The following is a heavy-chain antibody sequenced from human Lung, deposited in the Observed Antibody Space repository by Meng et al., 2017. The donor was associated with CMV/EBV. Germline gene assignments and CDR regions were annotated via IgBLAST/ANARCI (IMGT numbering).Heavy chain of an antibody. V-gene: IGHV1-46*01. CDR3: ARGESINY. CDR2: VNPAGGDA. J-gene: IGHJ4*02. Sequence: ALVKVSCKASGYTFTSYYLHWIRQAPGQGLEWMGIVNPAGGDATYARTFEGRVTMTRDRSTDTVYLELNRLTPEDTAVYYCARGESINYWGQGTLVTVSS. CDR1: GYTFTSYY. D-gene: IGHD3-10*01.